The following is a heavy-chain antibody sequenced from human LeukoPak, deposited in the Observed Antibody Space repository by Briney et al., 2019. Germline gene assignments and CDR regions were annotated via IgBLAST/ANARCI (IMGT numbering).Heavy chain of an antibody. D-gene: IGHD6-19*01. V-gene: IGHV4-39*07. CDR1: GGSISSGGYY. J-gene: IGHJ5*02. CDR3: ARDAPGGDIAVAGTGLDWFDP. Sequence: SETLSLTCTVSGGSISSGGYYWGWIRQPPGKGLEWIGSIYYSGSTYYNPSLKSRVTISVDTSKNQFSLKLSSVTAADTAVYYCARDAPGGDIAVAGTGLDWFDPWGQGTLVTVSS. CDR2: IYYSGST.